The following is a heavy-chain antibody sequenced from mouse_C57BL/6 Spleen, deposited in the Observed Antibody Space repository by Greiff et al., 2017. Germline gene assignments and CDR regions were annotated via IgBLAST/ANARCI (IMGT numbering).Heavy chain of an antibody. Sequence: QVQLQQPGTELVKPGASVKLSCKASGYTFTSYWMHWVKQRPGRGLEWIGRIDPNSGGTKYNEKFKSKATLTVDKPSSTAYMQLSSLTSEDSAVYYCASYGNYDYWYFDVWGTGTTVTVSS. J-gene: IGHJ1*03. V-gene: IGHV1-72*01. CDR3: ASYGNYDYWYFDV. CDR2: IDPNSGGT. D-gene: IGHD2-1*01. CDR1: GYTFTSYW.